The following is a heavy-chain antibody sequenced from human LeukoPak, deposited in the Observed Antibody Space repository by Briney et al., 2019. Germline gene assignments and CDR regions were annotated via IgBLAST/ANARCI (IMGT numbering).Heavy chain of an antibody. J-gene: IGHJ4*02. CDR1: GFTVSSNS. CDR2: IYNSSRI. Sequence: EPGGSLRLSCTVSGFTVSSNSMSWVRQAPGKGLEWVSFIYNSSRIHYSDSVKGRFTISRDNSKNTLYLQMNSLRAEDTAVYYCARDRASIITMVRGVQGPSDYWGQGTLVTVSS. V-gene: IGHV3-53*01. CDR3: ARDRASIITMVRGVQGPSDY. D-gene: IGHD3-10*01.